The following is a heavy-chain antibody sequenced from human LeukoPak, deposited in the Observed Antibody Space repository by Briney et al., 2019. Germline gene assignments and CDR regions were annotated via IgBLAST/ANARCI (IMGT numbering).Heavy chain of an antibody. CDR1: GYTFTSYG. CDR2: VNPSGGST. V-gene: IGHV1-46*01. Sequence: EASVKVSCKASGYTFTSYGISWVRQAPGQGLEWMGIVNPSGGSTSYAQKFQGRVTMTRDTSTSTVYMELSSLRSEDTAVYYCARELSSSSGYFNYWGQGTLVTVSS. CDR3: ARELSSSSGYFNY. D-gene: IGHD3-22*01. J-gene: IGHJ4*02.